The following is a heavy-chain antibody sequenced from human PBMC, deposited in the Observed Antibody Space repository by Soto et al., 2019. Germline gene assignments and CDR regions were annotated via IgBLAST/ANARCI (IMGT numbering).Heavy chain of an antibody. V-gene: IGHV1-3*01. J-gene: IGHJ4*02. CDR1: GYTFTSYD. Sequence: ASVKVSCKASGYTFTSYDINWVRQATGQRLEWMGWITAGNGNTRYSQQFQGRVTITRDTAASTAYMELSSLRSEDTAVYYCARVGDCSGGSCYREYFDYWGQGTLVTVSS. D-gene: IGHD2-15*01. CDR3: ARVGDCSGGSCYREYFDY. CDR2: ITAGNGNT.